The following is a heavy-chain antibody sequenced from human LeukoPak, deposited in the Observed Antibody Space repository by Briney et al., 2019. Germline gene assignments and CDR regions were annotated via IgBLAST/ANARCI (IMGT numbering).Heavy chain of an antibody. CDR2: IYYSGSI. V-gene: IGHV4-59*01. J-gene: IGHJ4*02. Sequence: SETLSLTCTVSGVPINNYYWSWIRQPPGKGLEWIGYIYYSGSINYNPSLKSRVTISVDTSKNQFSLKLSSVTAADTAVYYCARGHSSGNYFYYWGQGTLVTVSS. CDR3: ARGHSSGNYFYY. D-gene: IGHD3-10*01. CDR1: GVPINNYY.